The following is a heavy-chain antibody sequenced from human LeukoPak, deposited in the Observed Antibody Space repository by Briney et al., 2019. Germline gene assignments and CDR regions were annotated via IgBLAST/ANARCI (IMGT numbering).Heavy chain of an antibody. CDR1: GYSFADYW. Sequence: GESLKISCKASGYSFADYWIGWVRQMPGKGLEWMGIIYPGDSDTRYSPSFQGQVTISADKSISTAYLQWSSLRASDTAIYYCARADQLRWFGDPRRPYYYGLDVWGQGTTVTVSS. D-gene: IGHD3-10*01. J-gene: IGHJ6*02. CDR2: IYPGDSDT. CDR3: ARADQLRWFGDPRRPYYYGLDV. V-gene: IGHV5-51*01.